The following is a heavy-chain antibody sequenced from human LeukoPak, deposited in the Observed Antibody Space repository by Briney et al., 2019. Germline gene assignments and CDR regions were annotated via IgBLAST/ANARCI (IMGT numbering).Heavy chain of an antibody. Sequence: GASVKVSCKASGYTFTNYDISWVRQAPGQGLEWMGWISAYNGNTNYAQKLQGRVTMTTDRSTSTTYMELRSLRSDDMAVYYCARAQQLVHWFDPWGQGTLVTVSS. CDR3: ARAQQLVHWFDP. J-gene: IGHJ5*02. CDR2: ISAYNGNT. D-gene: IGHD6-13*01. V-gene: IGHV1-18*03. CDR1: GYTFTNYD.